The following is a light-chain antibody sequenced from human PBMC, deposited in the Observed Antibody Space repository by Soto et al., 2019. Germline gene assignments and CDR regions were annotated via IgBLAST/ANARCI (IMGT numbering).Light chain of an antibody. CDR2: GNN. J-gene: IGLJ1*01. CDR1: SANIGAAYN. V-gene: IGLV1-40*01. Sequence: SVLTQPPSLSVAPGQMVTLSCPWSSANIGAAYNVDWYQQLPGTAPKLLIYGNNNRPSGVPARFSGSKSGTSASLAIAGLQAEDEGDYYCQSYDSSLSGYVFGTGNKGTVL. CDR3: QSYDSSLSGYV.